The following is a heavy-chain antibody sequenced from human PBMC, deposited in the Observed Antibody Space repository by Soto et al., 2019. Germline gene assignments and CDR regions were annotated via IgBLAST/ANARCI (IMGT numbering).Heavy chain of an antibody. D-gene: IGHD6-13*01. Sequence: PGGSLRLSCAASGFTFSSFWMHWVRQAPGKGLVWVSHLSNDGGTTNYADSVKGRFTISRDNAKNTLYLQMNSLRAEDTAVYYCARAHLKAATGTWDFDYWGQGTLVTVSS. J-gene: IGHJ4*02. CDR1: GFTFSSFW. CDR2: LSNDGGTT. CDR3: ARAHLKAATGTWDFDY. V-gene: IGHV3-74*01.